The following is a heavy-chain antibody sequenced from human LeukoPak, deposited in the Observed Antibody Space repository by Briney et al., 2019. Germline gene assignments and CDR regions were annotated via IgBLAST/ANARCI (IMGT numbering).Heavy chain of an antibody. D-gene: IGHD1/OR15-1a*01. CDR1: GGSITINTYY. CDR3: ARHVCANKIDS. V-gene: IGHV4-39*01. Sequence: PSETLSLTCAVSGGSITINTYYWAWFRQPPGRGLEWIGTFHYSGGTYYNPSFKSRVILSVDTSKSQFSLNLSSVTATDAAVYYCARHVCANKIDSWGQGILVTVSS. CDR2: FHYSGGT. J-gene: IGHJ4*02.